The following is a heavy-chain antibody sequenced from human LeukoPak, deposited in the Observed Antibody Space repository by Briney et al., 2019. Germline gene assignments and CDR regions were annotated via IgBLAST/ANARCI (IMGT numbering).Heavy chain of an antibody. CDR3: ARDYTSGYLDY. D-gene: IGHD6-19*01. CDR1: GGSIRNYY. Sequence: SETLSLTCTVSGGSIRNYYWSWIRQPAGKGLEWIGRIHTSGSTNYNPSLKSRVTMSVDTSKNQFPLKLSSVNVADTAVYYRARDYTSGYLDYWGQGTLVTVSS. J-gene: IGHJ4*02. CDR2: IHTSGST. V-gene: IGHV4-4*07.